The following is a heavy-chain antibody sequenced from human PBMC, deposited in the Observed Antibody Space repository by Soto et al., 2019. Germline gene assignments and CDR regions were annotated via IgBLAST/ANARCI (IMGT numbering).Heavy chain of an antibody. D-gene: IGHD3-10*01. Sequence: ASVKVSCKASGYTFTSYYMHWVRQAPGQGLEWMGIINPSGGSTSYAQKFQGRVTMTRDTSTSTVYMELSSLRSEDTAVYYCARDIAYGSGSYYNLPQRPYSYYGMDVWGQGTTVTVSS. J-gene: IGHJ6*02. CDR3: ARDIAYGSGSYYNLPQRPYSYYGMDV. V-gene: IGHV1-46*01. CDR2: INPSGGST. CDR1: GYTFTSYY.